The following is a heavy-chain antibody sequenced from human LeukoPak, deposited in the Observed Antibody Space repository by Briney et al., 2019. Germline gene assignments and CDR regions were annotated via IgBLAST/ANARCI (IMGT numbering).Heavy chain of an antibody. CDR3: AKRGVVIRGILVIGYHQEAYHYDC. CDR2: ISERGGST. V-gene: IGHV3-23*01. J-gene: IGHJ4*02. Sequence: GGSLRLSCVVSGISLSNYAMTWVRQAPGKGLEWVSYISERGGSTTYADSVKGRFTISRDTSLNTLYLQMNNLRAEDTAVYFCAKRGVVIRGILVIGYHQEAYHYDCWGQGVLVTVSS. D-gene: IGHD3-10*01. CDR1: GISLSNYA.